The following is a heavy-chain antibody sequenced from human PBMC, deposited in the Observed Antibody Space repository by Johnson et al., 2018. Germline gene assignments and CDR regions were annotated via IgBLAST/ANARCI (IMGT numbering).Heavy chain of an antibody. CDR1: GFTFSSYS. V-gene: IGHV3-21*01. Sequence: VQLVQSGGGLVKPGGSLRLSCAASGFTFSSYSMNWVRQAPGTGLEWVSSISSSSRYIYYADSVKGRFTISRDNAKNSLYLQMNSLRAEDTAVYYCARDDYGDRFYYYYYMDVWGKGTTVTVSS. CDR3: ARDDYGDRFYYYYYMDV. J-gene: IGHJ6*03. CDR2: ISSSSRYI. D-gene: IGHD4-17*01.